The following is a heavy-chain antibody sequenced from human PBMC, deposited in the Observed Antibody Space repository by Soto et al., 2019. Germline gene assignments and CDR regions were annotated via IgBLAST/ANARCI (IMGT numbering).Heavy chain of an antibody. CDR1: GFTFSHYV. D-gene: IGHD3-10*01. J-gene: IGHJ6*02. V-gene: IGHV3-23*01. CDR2: ISGSGSSV. Sequence: PGGSLRLSCAASGFTFSHYVLSWVRQSPERGLEWVSSISGSGSSVYVADSVRGRFIMSRDLSTNTVSLQMNSLRAEDTAVYCCAKVRASYLSASYFYYGLDVWGQGTTVTVSS. CDR3: AKVRASYLSASYFYYGLDV.